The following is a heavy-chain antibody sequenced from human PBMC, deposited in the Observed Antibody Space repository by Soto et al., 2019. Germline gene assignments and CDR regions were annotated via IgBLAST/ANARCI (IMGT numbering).Heavy chain of an antibody. V-gene: IGHV4-31*03. CDR2: ISDSGNT. CDR3: ARTTFYDIFTAYYSLFDY. Sequence: VQLQESGPGLVKPSQTLTLTCTVSGGSISSGGYYWSWIRQHPGKGLEWIGHISDSGNTYYNPSLKSRVTISVDTSKNHFSLNLSAVTAADTGVYYCARTTFYDIFTAYYSLFDYWGQGTLVTVSS. CDR1: GGSISSGGYY. J-gene: IGHJ4*02. D-gene: IGHD3-9*01.